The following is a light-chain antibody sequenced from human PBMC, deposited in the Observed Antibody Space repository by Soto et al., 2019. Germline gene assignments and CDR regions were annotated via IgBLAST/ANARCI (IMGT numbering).Light chain of an antibody. V-gene: IGLV1-40*01. CDR1: RSNIGAGFH. J-gene: IGLJ3*02. Sequence: QSVLTQPPSVSGAPGQRVTISCTGSRSNIGAGFHVHWYQHLAGTAPKLLIYDTNNRPSGVPDRFSASKSGTSASLAITGLQSEDEGDYYCSAYTARSTLVFGGGTQLTVL. CDR3: SAYTARSTLV. CDR2: DTN.